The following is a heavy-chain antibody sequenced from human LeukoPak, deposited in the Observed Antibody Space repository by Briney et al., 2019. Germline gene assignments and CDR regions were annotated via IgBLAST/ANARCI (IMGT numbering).Heavy chain of an antibody. Sequence: PSETLSLTCAVDGGSFSGYYWSWVRQPPGRGLEWIGEINHSRSTNYDPSIKSRVTISVDTSMNQFYLKVSSVTAAETSVYYCARLGELSVDYWGQGTLVTVSS. D-gene: IGHD3-16*02. CDR2: INHSRST. CDR3: ARLGELSVDY. CDR1: GGSFSGYY. J-gene: IGHJ4*02. V-gene: IGHV4-34*01.